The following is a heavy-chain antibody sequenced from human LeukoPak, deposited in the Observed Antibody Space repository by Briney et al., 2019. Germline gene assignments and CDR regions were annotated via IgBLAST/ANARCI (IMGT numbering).Heavy chain of an antibody. V-gene: IGHV3-30*03. D-gene: IGHD6-6*01. CDR1: GFTFSTYG. CDR2: ISYDGSNK. CDR3: ARGKLSSIAARPPDY. J-gene: IGHJ4*02. Sequence: GGSLRLSCAASGFTFSTYGMHWVRQAPGKGLEWVAVISYDGSNKYYADSVKGRFTISRDNSKNTLYLQMNSLRAEDTAVYYCARGKLSSIAARPPDYWGQGTLVTVSS.